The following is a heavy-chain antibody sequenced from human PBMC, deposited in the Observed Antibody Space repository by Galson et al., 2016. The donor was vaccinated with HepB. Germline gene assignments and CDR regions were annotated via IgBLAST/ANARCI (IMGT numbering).Heavy chain of an antibody. Sequence: TLSLTCTVSGDSISSGGYFWSWIRQHPGKGLEWIGYIDYSGTTYYNPSLKSRVTISVDTSKNQFSLKLNSVTAADTAVYYCARGPGGLYGMDVWGQGTTVTVSS. D-gene: IGHD2-15*01. CDR2: IDYSGTT. CDR3: ARGPGGLYGMDV. J-gene: IGHJ6*02. V-gene: IGHV4-31*03. CDR1: GDSISSGGYF.